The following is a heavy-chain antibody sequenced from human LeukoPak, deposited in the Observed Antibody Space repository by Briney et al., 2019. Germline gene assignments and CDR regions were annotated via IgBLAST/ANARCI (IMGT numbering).Heavy chain of an antibody. V-gene: IGHV4-34*01. CDR2: INHSGST. CDR1: GGSFSGYY. Sequence: SETLSLTCAVYGGSFSGYYWSWIRQPPGKGLEWIGEINHSGSTNYNPSLKSRVTISVDTSKNQFSLKLSSVTAADTAVYYCARGIIDPWGQGTLVTVYS. CDR3: ARGIIDP. J-gene: IGHJ5*02.